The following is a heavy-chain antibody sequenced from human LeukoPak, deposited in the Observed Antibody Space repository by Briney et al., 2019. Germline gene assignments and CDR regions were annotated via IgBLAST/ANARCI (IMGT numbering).Heavy chain of an antibody. CDR1: GFTFSSYA. D-gene: IGHD6-6*01. J-gene: IGHJ5*02. Sequence: PGGSLRLSCAASGFTFSSYAMSWVRQAPGKGLEWVSAISGSGGSTYYADSVKGRFTISRDNSKNTLYLQMNSLRAEDTAVYYCAKDFESKSMAVRWFDPWGQGTLVTVSS. CDR3: AKDFESKSMAVRWFDP. V-gene: IGHV3-23*01. CDR2: ISGSGGST.